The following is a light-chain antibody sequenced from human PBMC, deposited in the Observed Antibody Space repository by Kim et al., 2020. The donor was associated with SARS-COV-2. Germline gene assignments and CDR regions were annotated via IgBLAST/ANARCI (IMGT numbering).Light chain of an antibody. V-gene: IGKV3-20*01. CDR2: GAF. CDR1: QSVRSNY. J-gene: IGKJ2*03. Sequence: SPGERATLPCRASQSVRSNYLAWYQQKPGQAPRLVIYGAFRRATGIPDRFSGSGTGTDFTLTISRLEPEDFAVYYCQQYGSSPPYSFGQGTKLEI. CDR3: QQYGSSPPYS.